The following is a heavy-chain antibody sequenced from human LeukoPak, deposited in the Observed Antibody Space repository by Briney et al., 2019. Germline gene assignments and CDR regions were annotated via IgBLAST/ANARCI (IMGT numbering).Heavy chain of an antibody. Sequence: PGGSLRLSCAASGFTVSSNYMSWVRQAPGKGLEWVSVIYSGGSTYYADSVKGRFTISRDNSKNTLYLQMNSLRAEDTAVYYCAKAVRDYYDSSGYYYHHWDPWGQGTLVTVSP. D-gene: IGHD3-22*01. CDR2: IYSGGST. V-gene: IGHV3-66*01. CDR3: AKAVRDYYDSSGYYYHHWDP. J-gene: IGHJ5*02. CDR1: GFTVSSNY.